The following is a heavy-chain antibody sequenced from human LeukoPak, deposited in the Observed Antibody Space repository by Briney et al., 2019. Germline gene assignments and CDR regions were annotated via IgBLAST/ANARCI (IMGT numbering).Heavy chain of an antibody. CDR3: ARRPSGWYFDL. J-gene: IGHJ2*01. Sequence: TSQTLSLTCTVSGGSISSGSYYWSWIRQPAGKGLEWIGRIYTSGSTNYNPSLKSRVAISVDTSKNQFSLKLSSVTTADTAVYYCARRPSGWYFDLWGRGTLVTVSS. D-gene: IGHD6-25*01. CDR2: IYTSGST. CDR1: GGSISSGSYY. V-gene: IGHV4-61*02.